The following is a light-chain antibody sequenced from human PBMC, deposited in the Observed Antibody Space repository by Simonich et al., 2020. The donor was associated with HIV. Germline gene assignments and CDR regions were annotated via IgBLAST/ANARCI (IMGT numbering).Light chain of an antibody. CDR2: KAS. CDR1: QSISRW. V-gene: IGKV1-5*03. Sequence: DIQMTQSPSTLSASVGDRVTITCRASQSISRWLAGYQQKPGKAPKLLIYKASSLESGVPSRFSGSGSGTEFTLTISSLQPDDFATYYCQQYNTYLRTFGQGTKVEIK. CDR3: QQYNTYLRT. J-gene: IGKJ1*01.